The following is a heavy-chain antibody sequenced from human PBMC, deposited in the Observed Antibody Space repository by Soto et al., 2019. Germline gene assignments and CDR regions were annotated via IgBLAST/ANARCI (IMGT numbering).Heavy chain of an antibody. Sequence: GGSLRLSCAASGFTLSTYGMHWVRQAPGKGLEWVAVVWYDGSKKYYADSVKGRFTVSRDNSKNTLYLQMNSLRAEDTAVYYCARPLEQWQLGFGMDVWGQGSPVTVSS. CDR2: VWYDGSKK. CDR1: GFTLSTYG. J-gene: IGHJ6*01. CDR3: ARPLEQWQLGFGMDV. D-gene: IGHD6-19*01. V-gene: IGHV3-33*01.